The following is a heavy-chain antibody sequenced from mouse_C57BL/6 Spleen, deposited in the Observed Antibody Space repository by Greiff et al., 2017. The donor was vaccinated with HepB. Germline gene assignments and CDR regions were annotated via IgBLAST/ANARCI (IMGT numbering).Heavy chain of an antibody. J-gene: IGHJ2*01. Sequence: EVMVVESGGGLVKPGGSLKLSCAASGFTFSSYAMSWVRQTPEKRLEWVATISDGGSYIYYPDNVKGRFTISRDNAKNNLYLQMRHLKSEDTAMYYCAGDFPVYYWGQGTTLTVSS. CDR2: ISDGGSYI. CDR1: GFTFSSYA. CDR3: AGDFPVYY. V-gene: IGHV5-4*03.